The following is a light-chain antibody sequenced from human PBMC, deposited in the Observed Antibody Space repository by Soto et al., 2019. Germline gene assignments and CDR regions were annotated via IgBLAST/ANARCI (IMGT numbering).Light chain of an antibody. Sequence: QSALTQPASVSGSPGQSITISCTGTSSDVGGYNHVSWYQQYPGKAPKLMIYEVRNRPSGVSNRFSGSKSGNTASLTISGLQAEDEADYYCSSYTSSSTWVFGGGTKVTVL. CDR2: EVR. J-gene: IGLJ3*02. V-gene: IGLV2-14*01. CDR1: SSDVGGYNH. CDR3: SSYTSSSTWV.